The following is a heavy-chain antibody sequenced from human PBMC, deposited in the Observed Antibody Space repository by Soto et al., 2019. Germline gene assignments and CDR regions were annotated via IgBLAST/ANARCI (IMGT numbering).Heavy chain of an antibody. V-gene: IGHV4-4*07. Sequence: PSETLSLTCTVSGASISNYYWSWIRQPAGKGLECLGRIYASGTTTYNPSLGSRVTMSVDTSKNQFSLNLNSVTAADTAVYYCARESRSELGTVEYWGQGTLVTVSS. J-gene: IGHJ4*02. CDR3: ARESRSELGTVEY. CDR1: GASISNYY. CDR2: IYASGTT. D-gene: IGHD1-1*01.